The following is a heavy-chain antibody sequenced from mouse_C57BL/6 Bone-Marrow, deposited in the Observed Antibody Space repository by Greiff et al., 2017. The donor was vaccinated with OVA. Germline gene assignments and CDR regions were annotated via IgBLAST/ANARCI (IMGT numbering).Heavy chain of an antibody. J-gene: IGHJ4*01. Sequence: DVHLVESGGGLVKPGGSLKLSCAASGFTFSDYGMHWVRQAPEKGLEWVAYISSGSSTIYYADTVKGRFTISRDNAKNTLFLQMTSLRSEDTAMYYCARNGGDHYYAMDYWGQGTSVTVSS. CDR2: ISSGSSTI. CDR3: ARNGGDHYYAMDY. D-gene: IGHD3-3*01. CDR1: GFTFSDYG. V-gene: IGHV5-17*01.